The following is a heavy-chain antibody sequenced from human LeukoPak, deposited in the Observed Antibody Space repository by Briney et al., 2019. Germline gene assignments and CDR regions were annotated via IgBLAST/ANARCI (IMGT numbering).Heavy chain of an antibody. CDR2: IYYSGST. CDR3: ARAYISGRFEY. Sequence: SETLPLTCSVSGYSITGSYWSWIRQPPGKGLEWIGYIYYSGSTNYNPSLKSRVTMSVDTCENQFSLKLISVTAADTAVYYCARAYISGRFEYWGQGALVTVSS. CDR1: GYSITGSY. J-gene: IGHJ4*02. V-gene: IGHV4-59*01. D-gene: IGHD6-19*01.